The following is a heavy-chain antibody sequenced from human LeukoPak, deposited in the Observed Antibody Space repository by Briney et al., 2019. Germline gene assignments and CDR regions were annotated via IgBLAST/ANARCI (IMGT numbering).Heavy chain of an antibody. CDR3: ASRVVSGPRQSIVVVPAASDWYFDL. CDR1: GGSISSSRYY. CDR2: IYYSGST. D-gene: IGHD2-2*01. V-gene: IGHV4-39*01. J-gene: IGHJ2*01. Sequence: PSETLSLTCTVSGGSISSSRYYWGWIRQPPGKGLEWIGSIYYSGSTYYNPSLKSRVTISVDTSKNQFSLKLSSVTAADTAVYYCASRVVSGPRQSIVVVPAASDWYFDLWGRGTLVTVSS.